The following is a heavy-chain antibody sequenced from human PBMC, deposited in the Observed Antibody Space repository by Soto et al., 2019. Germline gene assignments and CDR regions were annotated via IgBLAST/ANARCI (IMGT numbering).Heavy chain of an antibody. V-gene: IGHV4-30-4*01. CDR3: ARAMVVTQNWFDP. CDR1: GGSISSGDYY. Sequence: QVQLQESGPGLVKPSQTLSLTCTVSGGSISSGDYYWSWIRQPPGKGLGWIGYINYSGSTYYNPSLKSRVTISVDTSKNQFSLKLSSVTAADTAVYYCARAMVVTQNWFDPWGQGTLVTVSS. D-gene: IGHD2-21*02. J-gene: IGHJ5*02. CDR2: INYSGST.